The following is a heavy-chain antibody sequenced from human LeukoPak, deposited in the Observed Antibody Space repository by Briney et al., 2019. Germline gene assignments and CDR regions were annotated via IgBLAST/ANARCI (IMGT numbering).Heavy chain of an antibody. V-gene: IGHV4-59*03. CDR1: GGSISSYY. D-gene: IGHD6-19*01. CDR2: IYYRGTP. Sequence: SETLSLTCTVSGGSISSYYWGWVRQPPGKGLEWVGQIYYRGTPNYNPSLGGRVTISIDTSKNQFSLKLNSVTAADTAIYHCAAESERWLLRSWGQGTLVTVSS. CDR3: AAESERWLLRS. J-gene: IGHJ4*02.